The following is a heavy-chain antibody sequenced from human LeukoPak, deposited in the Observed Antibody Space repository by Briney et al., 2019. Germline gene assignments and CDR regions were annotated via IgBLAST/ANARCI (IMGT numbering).Heavy chain of an antibody. CDR3: ARGLRFLEWLLEDGLDY. V-gene: IGHV4-39*01. D-gene: IGHD3-3*01. CDR1: GGSISSSSYY. Sequence: SETLSLTCTVSGGSISSSSYYWGWIRQPPGKGLGWIGSIDYRGSTYYNPSLKSRATISVNTSKNQFSLKLSSVTAAGTAVYYCARGLRFLEWLLEDGLDYWGQGTLVTVSS. J-gene: IGHJ4*02. CDR2: IDYRGST.